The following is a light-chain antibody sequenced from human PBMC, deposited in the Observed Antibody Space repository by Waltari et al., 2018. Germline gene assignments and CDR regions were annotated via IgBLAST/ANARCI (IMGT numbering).Light chain of an antibody. CDR3: QQHYSSPPT. CDR1: QSVLYNSNNKNH. V-gene: IGKV4-1*01. CDR2: WAS. J-gene: IGKJ1*01. Sequence: DIVMTQSPDSLAVSLGERATINCKSSQSVLYNSNNKNHLAWYQQKPGQPPKLLIYWASTRESGVPDRFSGSGSGTDFTLTITSLQAEDVAVYYCQQHYSSPPTFGQGT.